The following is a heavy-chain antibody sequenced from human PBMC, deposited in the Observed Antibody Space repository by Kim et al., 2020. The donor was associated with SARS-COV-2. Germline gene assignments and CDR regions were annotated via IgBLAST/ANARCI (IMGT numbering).Heavy chain of an antibody. CDR1: GFTFSSYS. CDR3: ARAEEHTPHPPAYGMDV. CDR2: ISSSSSTI. D-gene: IGHD2-21*01. V-gene: IGHV3-48*02. Sequence: GGSLRLSCAASGFTFSSYSMNWVRQAPGKGLEWVSYISSSSSTIYYADSVKGRFTISRDNAKNSLYLQMNSLRDEDTAVYYCARAEEHTPHPPAYGMDVWGQGTTVTVSS. J-gene: IGHJ6*02.